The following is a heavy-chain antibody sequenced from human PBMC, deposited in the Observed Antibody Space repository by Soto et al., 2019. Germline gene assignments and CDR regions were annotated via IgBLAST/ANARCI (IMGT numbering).Heavy chain of an antibody. V-gene: IGHV1-69*12. CDR2: IIPVFGTP. D-gene: IGHD3-22*01. CDR1: GGSFSNHG. Sequence: QVQVVQSGAEVKKPGSSVKVSCKASGGSFSNHGISWVRQAPGQGLEWMGGIIPVFGTPHYAQKFQDRVTITADESTSTGYMEVSSLTSEDTAVYYCARGDATKIIVTTYYGLDVWGQGTTVTVSS. J-gene: IGHJ6*02. CDR3: ARGDATKIIVTTYYGLDV.